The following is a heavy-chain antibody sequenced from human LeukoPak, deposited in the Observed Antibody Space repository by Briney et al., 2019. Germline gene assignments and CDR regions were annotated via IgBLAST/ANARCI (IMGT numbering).Heavy chain of an antibody. D-gene: IGHD3-22*01. CDR1: GFTFSSYW. CDR2: IKQDGSEK. CDR3: ARGTSYYDSSGYH. Sequence: TGGSLRLSCAASGFTFSSYWMSWVRQAPGKGLEWVANIKQDGSEKYYVDSVKGRFTISRDNAKNSLYLQMNSLRAEDTAVYYCARGTSYYDSSGYHWGQGTLVTVSS. J-gene: IGHJ4*02. V-gene: IGHV3-7*01.